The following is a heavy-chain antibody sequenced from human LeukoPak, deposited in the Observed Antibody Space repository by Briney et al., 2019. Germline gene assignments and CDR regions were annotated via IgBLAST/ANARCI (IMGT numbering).Heavy chain of an antibody. D-gene: IGHD2/OR15-2a*01. CDR2: ISYDGRIK. J-gene: IGHJ4*02. CDR3: ARDLSEKYSIDY. V-gene: IGHV3-30-3*01. CDR1: GFAFSSYA. Sequence: GSLRLSCAASGFAFSSYAIHWVRQAPGKGLEWVSFISYDGRIKYYADSVKGRLTISRDNSKNTVSLQMNSLGAEDTAIYYCARDLSEKYSIDYWGQGTLVTVSS.